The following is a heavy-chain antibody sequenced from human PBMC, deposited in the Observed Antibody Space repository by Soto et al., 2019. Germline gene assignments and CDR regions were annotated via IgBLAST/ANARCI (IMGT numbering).Heavy chain of an antibody. CDR3: ARLEKWYYNYYGLDV. CDR1: GYSFTTYW. D-gene: IGHD1-26*01. J-gene: IGHJ6*02. Sequence: GESLKISCQGSGYSFTTYWISWVRQMPAKGLEWMGKIDPGDSSTNYSPSFRGHITISVDRSINTAHLQFSSLKAADTAVYYCARLEKWYYNYYGLDVWGQGTMVTVSS. V-gene: IGHV5-10-1*01. CDR2: IDPGDSST.